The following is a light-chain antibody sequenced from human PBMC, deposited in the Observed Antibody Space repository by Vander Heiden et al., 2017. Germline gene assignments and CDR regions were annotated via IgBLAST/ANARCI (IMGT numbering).Light chain of an antibody. Sequence: EIVMTPSPASLSVFPGGRATLSCRANQSVDNKLGWYLQKPGQAPRLLFYGAASRATGVPARFSASGSGTEFALTISSLQPEDLRTYYCQQYDNWPYTFAQGTKLEI. CDR3: QQYDNWPYT. CDR1: QSVDNK. J-gene: IGKJ2*01. V-gene: IGKV3-15*01. CDR2: GAA.